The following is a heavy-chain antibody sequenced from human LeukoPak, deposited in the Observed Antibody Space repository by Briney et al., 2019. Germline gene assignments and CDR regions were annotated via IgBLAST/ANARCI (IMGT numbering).Heavy chain of an antibody. D-gene: IGHD2-21*01. Sequence: ASVKVPCKASGYTFTSYDINWVRQATGQGLEWMGWMNPNSGNTGYAQKFQGRVTMTRNTSISTAYMELSSLRSEDTAVYYCARGRFPLYCGGDCYRAGWFDPWGQGTLVTVSS. CDR3: ARGRFPLYCGGDCYRAGWFDP. V-gene: IGHV1-8*01. CDR2: MNPNSGNT. J-gene: IGHJ5*02. CDR1: GYTFTSYD.